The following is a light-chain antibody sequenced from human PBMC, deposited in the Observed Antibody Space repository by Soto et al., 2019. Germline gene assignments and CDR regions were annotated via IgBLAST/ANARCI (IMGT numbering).Light chain of an antibody. J-gene: IGKJ4*01. Sequence: EIVMTQSPGTLSVSPGERVTLSCRASQSVTTNLAWYRQKPGQTPRLLIYDISARASGIPGRFSGSGSGTDFTLTISSLQSEDSAVYYCQQYLDWPLTFGGGTKVEI. V-gene: IGKV3-15*01. CDR1: QSVTTN. CDR3: QQYLDWPLT. CDR2: DIS.